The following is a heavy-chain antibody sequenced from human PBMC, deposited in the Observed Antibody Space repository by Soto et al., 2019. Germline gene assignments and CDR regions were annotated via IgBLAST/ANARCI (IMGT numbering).Heavy chain of an antibody. CDR2: ITGSGNTI. J-gene: IGHJ4*02. D-gene: IGHD1-26*01. V-gene: IGHV3-48*03. CDR3: ARGGSYFDY. CDR1: GFTFISYE. Sequence: EVQLVESGGGLVQPGGALRLSCAASGFTFISYEMNWVRQAPGKGLEWVSYITGSGNTIYYADSVKGRFTISRDNAKNSMYLQMNSLRAEDTAVYYCARGGSYFDYWGQGTLVTVSS.